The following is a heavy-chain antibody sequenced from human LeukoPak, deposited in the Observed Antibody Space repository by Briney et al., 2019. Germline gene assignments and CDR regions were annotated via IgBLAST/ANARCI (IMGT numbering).Heavy chain of an antibody. CDR1: GFTFSSYA. Sequence: GGSLRLSCAASGFTFSSYAMSWVRQPPGKGLEWVSAITGSGGSTYYADSLKDRFTFSRDNAKNSLFLQMTSLRAEDSAVYYCARRPSGGWYPTFYYFMDVWGKGTTVTVSS. V-gene: IGHV3-23*01. CDR3: ARRPSGGWYPTFYYFMDV. D-gene: IGHD6-19*01. J-gene: IGHJ6*03. CDR2: ITGSGGST.